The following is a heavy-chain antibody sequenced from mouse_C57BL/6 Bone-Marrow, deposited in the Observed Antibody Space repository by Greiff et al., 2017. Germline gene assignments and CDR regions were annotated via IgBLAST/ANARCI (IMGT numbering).Heavy chain of an antibody. D-gene: IGHD3-3*01. CDR1: GYTFTSYW. V-gene: IGHV1-55*01. CDR3: ARGDVWFAY. J-gene: IGHJ3*01. Sequence: QVHVKQSGAELVKPGASVKMSCKASGYTFTSYWITWVKQRPGQGLEWIGDIYPGSGSTNYNEKFKSKATLTVDTSSSTAYMQLSSLTSEDSAVYYCARGDVWFAYWGQGTLVTVSA. CDR2: IYPGSGST.